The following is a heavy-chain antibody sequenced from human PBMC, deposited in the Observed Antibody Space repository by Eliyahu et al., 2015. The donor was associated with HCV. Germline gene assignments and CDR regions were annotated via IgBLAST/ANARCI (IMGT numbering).Heavy chain of an antibody. CDR2: IDPEDGET. Sequence: EVQLVQSGAEVKKPGATVKISCKVSGYIFTDYYMHWVQQAPGKGLEWMGLIDPEDGETIYAERFQDRLTITADTSTDTSFMELSSLRSEDTAMYYCTTSSGSSSYFDFWGQGTLVTVSS. D-gene: IGHD6-25*01. CDR1: GYIFTDYY. V-gene: IGHV1-69-2*01. CDR3: TTSSGSSSYFDF. J-gene: IGHJ4*02.